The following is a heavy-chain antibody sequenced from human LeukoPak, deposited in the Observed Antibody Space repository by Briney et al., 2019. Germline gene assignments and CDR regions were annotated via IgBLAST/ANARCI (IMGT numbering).Heavy chain of an antibody. J-gene: IGHJ5*02. CDR1: GGSISNSIYY. CDR3: ARVPGNYDFMTGLNWFDP. Sequence: SETLSLTCSVSGGSISNSIYYWTWIRQPPGKGLEWIGYIYYSGSTYYKPSLRSRITISIDTSKNQFSLKLTSVTAADTAVYYCARVPGNYDFMTGLNWFDPWGQGTLVTVSS. V-gene: IGHV4-30-4*08. D-gene: IGHD3-9*01. CDR2: IYYSGST.